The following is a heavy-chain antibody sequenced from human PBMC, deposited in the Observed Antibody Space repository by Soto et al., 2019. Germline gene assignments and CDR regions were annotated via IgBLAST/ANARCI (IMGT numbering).Heavy chain of an antibody. D-gene: IGHD4-4*01. V-gene: IGHV3-11*01. J-gene: IGHJ5*02. CDR1: GFTFSDYY. CDR3: VRDGGVTTVTTFFLHP. Sequence: QVQLVESGGGLVKTGGSLRLSCAASGFTFSDYYMSWIRQAPGKGLEWVSYISSSGSTKYYEDSVKGRFTISRDNAKNSLYLQMNSLRVEDTAVYYCVRDGGVTTVTTFFLHPWGQGTLVTVSS. CDR2: ISSSGSTK.